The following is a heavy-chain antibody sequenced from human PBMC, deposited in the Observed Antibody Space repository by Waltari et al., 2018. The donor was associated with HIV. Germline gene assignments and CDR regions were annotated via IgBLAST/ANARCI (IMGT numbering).Heavy chain of an antibody. Sequence: QVQLVQSGAEVKKPGASLKVSCKASGYRFSSYDINWVRQATGKGLQWMGWMNPNSGNAGFAQEFQDRVSLTRNTSTSTVYMELRNLRPEDTAIYYCARGLGYCTGGVCYRRAVFDPWGQGTVVTVSS. CDR1: GYRFSSYD. CDR3: ARGLGYCTGGVCYRRAVFDP. CDR2: MNPNSGNA. J-gene: IGHJ3*01. D-gene: IGHD2-8*02. V-gene: IGHV1-8*01.